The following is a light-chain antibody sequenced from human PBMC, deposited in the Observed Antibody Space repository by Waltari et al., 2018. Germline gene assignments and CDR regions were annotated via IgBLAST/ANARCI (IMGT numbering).Light chain of an antibody. CDR3: QSYDTSLNVV. CDR1: SSNIGAGYD. Sequence: QSVLTQPPSLSGAPGQRVTISCTGSSSNIGAGYDIHWYQHLPGTAPKPLISANTNRPSGVPDRFSASKSGTSASLVITGLQAEDEADYYCQSYDTSLNVVFGGGTKLTVL. V-gene: IGLV1-40*01. J-gene: IGLJ2*01. CDR2: ANT.